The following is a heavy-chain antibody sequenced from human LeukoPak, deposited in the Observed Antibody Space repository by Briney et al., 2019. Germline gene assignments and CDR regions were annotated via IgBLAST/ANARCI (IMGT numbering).Heavy chain of an antibody. V-gene: IGHV1-2*02. Sequence: ASVKVSCKDSGYTFTGYYMHWVRQAPGQGLEWMGWINPNSGGTNYAQKFQGRVTMTRDTSISTAYMELSRLRSDDTAVYYCARNGEYDFWSGYPRLDYWGQGTLVTVSS. CDR1: GYTFTGYY. J-gene: IGHJ4*02. CDR3: ARNGEYDFWSGYPRLDY. CDR2: INPNSGGT. D-gene: IGHD3-3*01.